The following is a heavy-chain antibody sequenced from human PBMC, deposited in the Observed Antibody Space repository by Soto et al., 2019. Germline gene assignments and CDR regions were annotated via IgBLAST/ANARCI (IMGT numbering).Heavy chain of an antibody. CDR2: ISYSGNT. CDR3: ARGAYLTRSGYYYFQH. D-gene: IGHD3-22*01. CDR1: VDSVTGGDYY. Sequence: PSETLSLTCIVSVDSVTGGDYYGTWFRPSPGKGLDWIGYISYSGNTAYNPSLSSRLTISLDKSKNHFSLKLHAATAADTAAYYCARGAYLTRSGYYYFQHCGQGTPVTVSS. J-gene: IGHJ1*01. V-gene: IGHV4-30-4*01.